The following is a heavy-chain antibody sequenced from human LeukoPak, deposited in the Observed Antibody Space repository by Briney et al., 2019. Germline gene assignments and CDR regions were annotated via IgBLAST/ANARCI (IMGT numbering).Heavy chain of an antibody. D-gene: IGHD3-10*01. CDR1: GGSISSSGYY. Sequence: SETLSLTCTVSGGSISSSGYYWGWIRQPPGKGLEWIGSIYYSGSTYYNPSLKSRVTISVDTSKNQFSLKLSSVTAADTAVYYCGVNPYYYGSGSYYPWGQGTLVTVSS. V-gene: IGHV4-39*01. CDR2: IYYSGST. CDR3: GVNPYYYGSGSYYP. J-gene: IGHJ5*02.